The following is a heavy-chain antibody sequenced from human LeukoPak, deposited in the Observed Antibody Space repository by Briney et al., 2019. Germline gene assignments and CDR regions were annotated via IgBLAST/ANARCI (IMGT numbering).Heavy chain of an antibody. CDR3: ARDVPHNWFDT. J-gene: IGHJ5*02. Sequence: GGSLRLSWAPSGITLGNNWIQSVRHAPGEGPGWISRITIDVGGPISAASVKGRFTVSRDNAKNTLCLQMNSLRGEDTAVYYWARDVPHNWFDTWGQGTLVTVSS. CDR2: ITIDVGGP. V-gene: IGHV3-74*01. CDR1: GITLGNNW.